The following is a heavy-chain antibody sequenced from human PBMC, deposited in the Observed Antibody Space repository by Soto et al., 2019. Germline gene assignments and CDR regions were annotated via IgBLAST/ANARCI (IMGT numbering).Heavy chain of an antibody. CDR3: TADLIGTYYSPYDS. CDR1: GFIFHDAG. V-gene: IGHV3-15*07. Sequence: GGSLRLSCAASGFIFHDAGMNWVRQAPGKGLEWVGRIKSKTDGETTDYAAPVKGRFSVSRDDSKNTLYLQMNSLKTEDTAVYYCTADLIGTYYSPYDSWEQGILVTVSS. J-gene: IGHJ4*02. CDR2: IKSKTDGETT. D-gene: IGHD3-10*01.